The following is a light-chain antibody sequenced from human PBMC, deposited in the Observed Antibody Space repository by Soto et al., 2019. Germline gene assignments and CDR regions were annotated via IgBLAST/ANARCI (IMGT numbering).Light chain of an antibody. CDR1: QTVVYSTSSQSY. V-gene: IGKV4-1*01. CDR2: WAS. Sequence: DIVLTQSPDSLAVSLGESAAINCKSSQTVVYSTSSQSYLAWYQQKPGQPPKLLIYWASTRESGVPDRFIGSGSGTDFTLTINNLQAEDVAVYYCQQYYDTPYTFGQGTKLVMK. J-gene: IGKJ2*01. CDR3: QQYYDTPYT.